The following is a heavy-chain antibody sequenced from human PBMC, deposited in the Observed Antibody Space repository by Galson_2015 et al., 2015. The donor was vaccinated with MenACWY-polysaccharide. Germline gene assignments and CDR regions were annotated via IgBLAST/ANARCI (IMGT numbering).Heavy chain of an antibody. CDR1: GGSLTTTIYY. D-gene: IGHD3-10*01. V-gene: IGHV4-39*07. CDR2: VNGGTT. CDR3: ARGVRGANHAEMDY. Sequence: ETLSLTCTVSGGSLTTTIYYWGWMRQPPGKGLEGIGTVNGGTTYYNPSVKSRVTISLDTSKNQFSLKLTSVTAADTAVYYCARGVRGANHAEMDYWGQGILVTVSP. J-gene: IGHJ4*02.